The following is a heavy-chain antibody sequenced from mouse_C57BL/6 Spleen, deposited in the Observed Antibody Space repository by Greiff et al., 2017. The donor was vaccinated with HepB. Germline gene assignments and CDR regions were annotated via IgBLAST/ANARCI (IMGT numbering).Heavy chain of an antibody. CDR3: ARNDDYDAWFAY. CDR1: GFSLTSYG. D-gene: IGHD2-4*01. J-gene: IGHJ3*01. Sequence: QVQLKQSGPGLVQPSQSLSITCTVSGFSLTSYGVHWVRQSPGKGLEWLGVIWSGGSTDYNAAFISRLSISKDNSKIQVFFKMNSLQADDTAIYYCARNDDYDAWFAYWGQGTLVTVSA. CDR2: IWSGGST. V-gene: IGHV2-2*01.